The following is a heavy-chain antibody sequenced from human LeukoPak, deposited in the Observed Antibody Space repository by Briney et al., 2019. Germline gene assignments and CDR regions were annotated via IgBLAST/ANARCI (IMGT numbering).Heavy chain of an antibody. V-gene: IGHV1-18*01. Sequence: GASVKVSCKASGYTFTTYGISWVRQAPGQGLEWMGWISTYIDNTKYAHKFQGRVTMTTDTSTSTAYMEVRSLRSDDTAVYYCARWVGYSGYEWGQGTLVTVSS. CDR1: GYTFTTYG. CDR3: ARWVGYSGYE. CDR2: ISTYIDNT. D-gene: IGHD5-12*01. J-gene: IGHJ4*02.